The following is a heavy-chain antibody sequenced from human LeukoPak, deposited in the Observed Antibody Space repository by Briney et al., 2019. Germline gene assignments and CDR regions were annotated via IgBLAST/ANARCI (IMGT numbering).Heavy chain of an antibody. CDR3: AARFRSCTITNCYGTLDY. D-gene: IGHD2-2*01. Sequence: ASVKVSCEVSGYTLNELAIHWVRQAPGKGLEWMGGFHPEDDKTIYAQKFQGRVTMTEDKSTDTAYLELSSLRSDDTAVYYCAARFRSCTITNCYGTLDYWGQGTLVTVSS. J-gene: IGHJ4*02. CDR1: GYTLNELA. CDR2: FHPEDDKT. V-gene: IGHV1-24*01.